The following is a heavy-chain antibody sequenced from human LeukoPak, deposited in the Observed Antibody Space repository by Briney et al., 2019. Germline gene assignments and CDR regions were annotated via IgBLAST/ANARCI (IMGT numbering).Heavy chain of an antibody. J-gene: IGHJ5*02. CDR2: INHSGST. Sequence: SETLSLTCAVYGGSFSGYYWSWIRQPPGKGLEWIGEINHSGSTNYNPSLKSRVTISVDTSKNQFSLKLSSVTAADTAVYYCARLSYCGGDCRSNWFDPWGQGTLVTVSS. V-gene: IGHV4-34*01. CDR3: ARLSYCGGDCRSNWFDP. D-gene: IGHD2-21*02. CDR1: GGSFSGYY.